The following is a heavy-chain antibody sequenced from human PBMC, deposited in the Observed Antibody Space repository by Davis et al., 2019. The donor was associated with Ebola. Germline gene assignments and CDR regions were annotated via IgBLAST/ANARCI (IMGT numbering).Heavy chain of an antibody. CDR2: IWYDGSNK. V-gene: IGHV3-33*08. Sequence: GESLKISCAASGFTFSSYGMHWVRQAPGKGLEWVAVIWYDGSNKYYADSVKGRFTISRDNSKNTLYLQMNSLRAEDTAVYYCARGDSDFDIWGQGTMVTVSS. CDR3: ARGDSDFDI. J-gene: IGHJ3*02. CDR1: GFTFSSYG. D-gene: IGHD2-21*01.